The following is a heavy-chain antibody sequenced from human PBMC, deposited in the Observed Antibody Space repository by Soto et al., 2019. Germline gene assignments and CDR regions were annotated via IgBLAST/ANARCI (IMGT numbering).Heavy chain of an antibody. CDR3: ARAGAGESAILYYYYYYGMDV. CDR1: GGSISSGGYY. Sequence: SETLSLTCTVSGGSISSGGYYWSWIRQHPGKGLEWIGYIYYSGSTYYNPSLKSRVTISVDTSKNQFSLKLSSVTAADTAVYYCARAGAGESAILYYYYYYGMDVWGQGTTVTVSS. D-gene: IGHD4-17*01. V-gene: IGHV4-31*03. J-gene: IGHJ6*02. CDR2: IYYSGST.